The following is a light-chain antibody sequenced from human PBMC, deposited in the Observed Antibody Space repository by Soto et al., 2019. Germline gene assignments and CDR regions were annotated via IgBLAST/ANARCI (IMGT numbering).Light chain of an antibody. CDR2: GAS. CDR3: QQYGSSWT. Sequence: EIVLTQSPGTLSLSPGERATLSCRASQSVSSRSLAWYQQKPGQAPRLLISGASSRAADIPDRFSGSGSGTDFTLTISRLEPEDFAVYYCQQYGSSWTFGQGTKVDIK. CDR1: QSVSSRS. J-gene: IGKJ1*01. V-gene: IGKV3-20*01.